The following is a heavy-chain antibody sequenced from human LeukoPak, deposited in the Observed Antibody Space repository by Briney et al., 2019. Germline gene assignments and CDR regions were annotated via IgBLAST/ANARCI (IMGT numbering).Heavy chain of an antibody. CDR2: IKQDGSEK. J-gene: IGHJ3*02. CDR1: GFTLSTYS. Sequence: GGSLRLSCSASGFTLSTYSMNWVRQAPGKGLEWVANIKQDGSEKHYVDSVKGRFTISRDNAKNSLYLQMNSLRAEDMALYYCAKDTGWELLSIAAFDIWGQGTMVTVSS. D-gene: IGHD1-26*01. CDR3: AKDTGWELLSIAAFDI. V-gene: IGHV3-7*03.